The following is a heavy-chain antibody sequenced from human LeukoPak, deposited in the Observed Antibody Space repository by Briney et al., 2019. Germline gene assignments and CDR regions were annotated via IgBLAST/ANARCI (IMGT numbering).Heavy chain of an antibody. J-gene: IGHJ4*02. V-gene: IGHV3-23*01. D-gene: IGHD3-9*01. Sequence: GGSLRLSCAASGFTFSSYAMSWVRQAPGKGLEWVSAISGSGGSTYYADSVKGRFTISRDNSKNTLYLQMNSLRAEDTAVYYCAKGDYDILTGYYIAAPHWGQGTLVTVSS. CDR1: GFTFSSYA. CDR2: ISGSGGST. CDR3: AKGDYDILTGYYIAAPH.